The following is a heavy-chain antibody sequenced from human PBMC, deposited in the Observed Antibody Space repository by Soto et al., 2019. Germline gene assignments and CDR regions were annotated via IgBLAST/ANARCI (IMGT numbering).Heavy chain of an antibody. J-gene: IGHJ4*02. D-gene: IGHD4-17*01. CDR2: IYSGGST. Sequence: GGSLRLSCAASGFTVSNSYMSWVRQAPGKGLEWVSVIYSGGSTYYADSVKGRFTISRENSKNTLYLEMNSLRAEDTAVYYCARGLRDYGGNSYWGQGTLVTVSS. V-gene: IGHV3-53*01. CDR3: ARGLRDYGGNSY. CDR1: GFTVSNSY.